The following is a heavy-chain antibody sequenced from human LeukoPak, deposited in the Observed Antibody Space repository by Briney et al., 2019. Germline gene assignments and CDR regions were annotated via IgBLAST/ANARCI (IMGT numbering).Heavy chain of an antibody. CDR1: GGSISRSSYY. CDR3: ARVSSNWYILTGYYKPEYFQH. J-gene: IGHJ1*01. V-gene: IGHV4-39*07. D-gene: IGHD3-9*01. Sequence: SETLSLTCTVSGGSISRSSYYWGWIRQPPGKGLESIGSMYYSGSTYYNPYIKSRVTISVDTSKNQFSLKLSSVTAADTAVYYCARVSSNWYILTGYYKPEYFQHWGQGTLVTVSS. CDR2: MYYSGST.